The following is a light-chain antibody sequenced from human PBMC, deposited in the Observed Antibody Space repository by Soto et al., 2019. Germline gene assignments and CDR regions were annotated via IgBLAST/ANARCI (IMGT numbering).Light chain of an antibody. CDR1: QSLVDSDGNTF. Sequence: DIVMTQCPFSLPVTLGQPASISCRSSQSLVDSDGNTFLSWFQQRPGQSPRRLIHRVYDRDSGVPDRFSGSGSGTDFTLRISRVEAEDIGVYYCMQGRQWPYTFGQGT. J-gene: IGKJ2*01. V-gene: IGKV2-30*01. CDR2: RVY. CDR3: MQGRQWPYT.